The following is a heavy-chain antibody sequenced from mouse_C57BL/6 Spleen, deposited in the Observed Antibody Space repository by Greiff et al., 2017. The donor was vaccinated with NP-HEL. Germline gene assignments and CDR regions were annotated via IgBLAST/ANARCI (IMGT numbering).Heavy chain of an antibody. CDR1: GYSITSGYY. CDR2: ISYDGSN. CDR3: ARGETYYGNFYYAMDY. Sequence: VQLKESGPGLVKPSQSLSLTCSVTGYSITSGYYWNWIRQFPGNKLEWMGYISYDGSNNYNPSLKNRISITRDTSKNQFFLKLNSVTTEDTATYYCARGETYYGNFYYAMDYWGQGTSVTVSS. J-gene: IGHJ4*01. V-gene: IGHV3-6*01. D-gene: IGHD2-10*01.